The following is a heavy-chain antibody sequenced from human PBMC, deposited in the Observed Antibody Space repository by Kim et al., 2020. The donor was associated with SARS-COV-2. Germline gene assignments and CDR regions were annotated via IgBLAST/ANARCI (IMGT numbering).Heavy chain of an antibody. J-gene: IGHJ4*01. CDR2: INHSGST. D-gene: IGHD5-18*01. V-gene: IGHV4-34*01. CDR3: ARVSPQYSYGPAGLIDY. Sequence: SETLSLTCAVYGGSFSGYYWSWIRQPPGKGLEWIGEINHSGSTNYNPSLKSRVTISVDTSKNQFSLKLSSVTAADTAVYYCARVSPQYSYGPAGLIDYWG. CDR1: GGSFSGYY.